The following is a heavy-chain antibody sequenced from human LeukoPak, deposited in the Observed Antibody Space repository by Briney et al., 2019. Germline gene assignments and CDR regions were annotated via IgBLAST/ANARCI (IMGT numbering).Heavy chain of an antibody. CDR3: AADMEPTDPYNWVDP. CDR1: GYTFTNFD. J-gene: IGHJ5*02. D-gene: IGHD1-14*01. V-gene: IGHV1-8*03. CDR2: MNPNTGNA. Sequence: ASVKVSCKASGYTFTNFDINWVRQATGQGLEWMGWMNPNTGNAGYAQKFQDRVTITWDASISTAYMDLSSLRSEDTAVYYCAADMEPTDPYNWVDPWGQGTLVTVSS.